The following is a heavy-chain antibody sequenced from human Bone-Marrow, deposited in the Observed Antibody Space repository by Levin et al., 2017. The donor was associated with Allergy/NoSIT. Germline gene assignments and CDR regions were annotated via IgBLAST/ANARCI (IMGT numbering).Heavy chain of an antibody. CDR3: ARVAAAAGSANY. Sequence: GESLKISCIVSGLTFSDYDMNWFRQAPGKGLEWVSSISLSSSYIYYADSVKGRFTISRDNAKNSLYLQMNSLRAEDTAVYYCARVAAAAGSANYWGQGTLVTVSS. CDR2: ISLSSSYI. CDR1: GLTFSDYD. D-gene: IGHD6-13*01. J-gene: IGHJ4*02. V-gene: IGHV3-21*06.